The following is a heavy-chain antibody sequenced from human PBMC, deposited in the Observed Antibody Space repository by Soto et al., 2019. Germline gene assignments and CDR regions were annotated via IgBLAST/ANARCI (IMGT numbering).Heavy chain of an antibody. J-gene: IGHJ4*02. V-gene: IGHV1-46*03. CDR1: GYPFTSYY. D-gene: IGHD3-9*01. Sequence: ASVKVSCKASGYPFTSYYMHWVRQAPGQGLEWMGIINPGDATTYYPQRLQGRVTMTRDTSTSTVYMEVSSLRSEDTAVYYCVRVSPFLTGPDYWGQGTLVTVSS. CDR2: INPGDATT. CDR3: VRVSPFLTGPDY.